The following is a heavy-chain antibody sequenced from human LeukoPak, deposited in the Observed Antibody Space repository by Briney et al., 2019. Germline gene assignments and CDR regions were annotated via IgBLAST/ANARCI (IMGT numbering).Heavy chain of an antibody. CDR2: INPSGGST. Sequence: ASVKVSCKASGYTFTSYYMHWVRQAPGQGLEWMGIINPSGGSTSYAQKFQGRVTMTRDTSTSTVYMELSSLRPEDTAVYYCARDPSAYDLAASGYYYYYMDVWGKGTTVTVSS. V-gene: IGHV1-46*01. CDR1: GYTFTSYY. CDR3: ARDPSAYDLAASGYYYYYMDV. J-gene: IGHJ6*03. D-gene: IGHD3-3*01.